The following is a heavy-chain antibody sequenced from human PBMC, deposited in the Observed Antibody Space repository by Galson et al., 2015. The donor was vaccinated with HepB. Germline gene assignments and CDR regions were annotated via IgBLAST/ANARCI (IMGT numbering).Heavy chain of an antibody. D-gene: IGHD3-22*01. CDR2: ISAYNGNT. J-gene: IGHJ3*02. V-gene: IGHV1-18*01. CDR1: GGTFSSYT. Sequence: SVKVSCKASGGTFSSYTISWVRQAPGQGLEWMGWISAYNGNTNYAQKLQGRVTMTTDTSTSTAYMELRSLRSDDTAVYYCASDAPYYDSSGYYVLEAFDIWGQGTMVTVSS. CDR3: ASDAPYYDSSGYYVLEAFDI.